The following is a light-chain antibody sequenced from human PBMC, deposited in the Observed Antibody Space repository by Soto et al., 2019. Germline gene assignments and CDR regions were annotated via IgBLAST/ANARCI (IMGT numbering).Light chain of an antibody. V-gene: IGKV3-15*01. CDR2: GAS. Sequence: EIVMAQSPATLSVSPGERATLSCRASQSVSINLAWYQLKPGQAPRLLIYGASTRATGVPARFSGSGSGTEFTLTISSLQSEDFALYYCQQSNNWPLTFGQGTKVEIK. CDR1: QSVSIN. J-gene: IGKJ1*01. CDR3: QQSNNWPLT.